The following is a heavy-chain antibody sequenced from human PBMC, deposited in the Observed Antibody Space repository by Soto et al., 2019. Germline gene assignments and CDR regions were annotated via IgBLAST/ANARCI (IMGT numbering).Heavy chain of an antibody. CDR3: ATLSMVTSRSFLKI. J-gene: IGHJ3*02. D-gene: IGHD5-18*01. CDR2: IFYSGGT. CDR1: GGSITSSY. Sequence: QVHLQQSGPGLVKPSETLSLTCTVSGGSITSSYWSWIRQSPGKGLEWIGYIFYSGGTDYNPSLTSRATSSIDASRAQFSLRLTSVTAADTAVYYCATLSMVTSRSFLKIGGQGTMVTVSS. V-gene: IGHV4-59*08.